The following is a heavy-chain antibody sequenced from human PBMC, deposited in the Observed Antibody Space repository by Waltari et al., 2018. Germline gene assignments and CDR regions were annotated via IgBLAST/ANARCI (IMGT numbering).Heavy chain of an antibody. J-gene: IGHJ4*02. CDR3: ARDMGSYYNY. Sequence: EVQLVESGGGLVQPGGSLRLSCAASGCTSSSNWCSWVRQAPGKGLEWVANIKQDGSEKYYVDSVKGRFTISRDNAKNSLYLQMNSLRAEDTAVYYCARDMGSYYNYWGQGTLVTVSS. V-gene: IGHV3-7*01. CDR2: IKQDGSEK. D-gene: IGHD3-10*01. CDR1: GCTSSSNW.